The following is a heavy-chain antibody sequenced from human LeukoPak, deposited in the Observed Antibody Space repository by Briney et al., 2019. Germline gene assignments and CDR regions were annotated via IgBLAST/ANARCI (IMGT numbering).Heavy chain of an antibody. Sequence: ASVKVSCKASGYTFTSYGISWVRQAPGQGLEWMGWISAYNGNTNYAQKLQGRVTMTTDTSTSTAYMELRSLRSDDTAVYYCARDPTTRYGQLGSSSAGWFDPWGQGTLVTVSS. CDR3: ARDPTTRYGQLGSSSAGWFDP. CDR2: ISAYNGNT. D-gene: IGHD6-6*01. CDR1: GYTFTSYG. J-gene: IGHJ5*02. V-gene: IGHV1-18*01.